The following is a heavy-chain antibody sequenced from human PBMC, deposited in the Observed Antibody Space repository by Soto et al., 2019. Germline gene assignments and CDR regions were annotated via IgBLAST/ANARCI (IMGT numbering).Heavy chain of an antibody. J-gene: IGHJ4*02. CDR1: GFTFSSTW. CDR3: ATGVVAAQRWFDY. CDR2: IDSDGSNT. V-gene: IGHV3-74*01. D-gene: IGHD6-6*01. Sequence: GGSLRISCAASGFTFSSTWMHWVRQAPGKGLVWVSRIDSDGSNTFYADSVKGRFTISRDNAKNTLYIQMNSLRAEDTAVYYCATGVVAAQRWFDYWGQGTQVTVSS.